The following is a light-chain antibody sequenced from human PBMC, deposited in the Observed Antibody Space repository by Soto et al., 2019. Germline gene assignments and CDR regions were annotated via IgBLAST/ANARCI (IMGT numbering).Light chain of an antibody. CDR3: QSYDSSLSGYV. CDR1: SSNIGAGYD. J-gene: IGLJ1*01. V-gene: IGLV1-40*01. Sequence: QSVLTQPPSVSGAPGQRVTISCTGSSSNIGAGYDVHWYQQLPGTAPKLLIYGNSNRPSGVPDRFSGSNSGTSASLAITGLRAEDEADYYYQSYDSSLSGYVFGTGTKLTVL. CDR2: GNS.